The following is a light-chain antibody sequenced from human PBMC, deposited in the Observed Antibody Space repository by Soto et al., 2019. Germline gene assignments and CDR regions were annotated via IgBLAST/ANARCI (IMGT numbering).Light chain of an antibody. CDR3: SSYTSISPLDVV. CDR2: DVS. Sequence: QSALTQPASVSGSPGQSITISCTGTRSDVGGYNYVSWYQQHPGKAPKLMIYDVSNRPSGVSNRFSASKSGNTASLTISGLQDEDEADYYCSSYTSISPLDVVFGGGTKLTVL. J-gene: IGLJ2*01. CDR1: RSDVGGYNY. V-gene: IGLV2-14*03.